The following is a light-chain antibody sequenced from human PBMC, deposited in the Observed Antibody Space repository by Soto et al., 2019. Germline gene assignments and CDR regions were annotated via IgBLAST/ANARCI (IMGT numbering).Light chain of an antibody. CDR1: QSVSSY. CDR2: DAS. V-gene: IGKV3-11*01. Sequence: EIVLTQSPATLSLSPGERATLSRRASQSVSSYLAWYQQKPGQAPRLLIYDASNRATGIPARFSGSGSGTDFTLTISSLEPEDFAVYYCQQRSNGLTFGGGTKVEIK. CDR3: QQRSNGLT. J-gene: IGKJ4*01.